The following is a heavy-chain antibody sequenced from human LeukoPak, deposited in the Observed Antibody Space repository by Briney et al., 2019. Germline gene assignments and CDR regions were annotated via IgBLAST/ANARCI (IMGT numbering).Heavy chain of an antibody. Sequence: PSETLSLTCAVSGGSINSYYWSWIRQPPGKGLEWIGYIFYSGSTNYNPSLKSRVTISVDTSKNQFSLKLSSVTAADTAVYYCARSAGSYYYFIDYWGQGTLVTVSS. J-gene: IGHJ4*02. CDR1: GGSINSYY. CDR2: IFYSGST. CDR3: ARSAGSYYYFIDY. V-gene: IGHV4-59*01. D-gene: IGHD1-26*01.